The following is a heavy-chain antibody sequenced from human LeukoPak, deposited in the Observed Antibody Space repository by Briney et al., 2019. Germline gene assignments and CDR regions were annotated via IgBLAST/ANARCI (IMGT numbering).Heavy chain of an antibody. V-gene: IGHV4-4*02. CDR1: GGSISSSNW. Sequence: KSSEALSLTCAVSGGSISSSNWWSWVRQPPGKGLEWIGEIYHSGSTNYNPSLKSRVTISVDKSKNQFSLKLSSVTAADTAVYYCARDGEVRGAHWYYGMDVWGQGTTVTVSS. D-gene: IGHD1-1*01. J-gene: IGHJ6*02. CDR2: IYHSGST. CDR3: ARDGEVRGAHWYYGMDV.